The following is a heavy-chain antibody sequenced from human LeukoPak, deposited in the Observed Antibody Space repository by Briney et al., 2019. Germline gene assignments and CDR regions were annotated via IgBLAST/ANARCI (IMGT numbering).Heavy chain of an antibody. CDR1: GFTFSSYS. V-gene: IGHV3-21*01. D-gene: IGHD3-10*01. CDR3: ARLSGSRYAFDI. J-gene: IGHJ3*02. CDR2: ITSSSSYI. Sequence: KSRGSLRLSCAASGFTFSSYSMNWVRQAPGKGLEWVSSITSSSSYIYYADSVKGRFTISRDDAQNSLYLQMNSLRAEDTAIYYCARLSGSRYAFDIWGQGTMVTVSS.